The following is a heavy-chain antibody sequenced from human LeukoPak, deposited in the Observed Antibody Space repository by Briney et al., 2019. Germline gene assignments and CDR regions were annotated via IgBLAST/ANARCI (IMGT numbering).Heavy chain of an antibody. CDR3: ASCTDPSGFDY. D-gene: IGHD2-8*01. V-gene: IGHV4-34*01. J-gene: IGHJ4*02. Sequence: SETLSLTCAVYGGSFSGYYRSWIRQPLGEGLEWIGEINHSGSTNYNPSLKSRVTISVDTSKNQFSLKLSSVTAADTAVYYCASCTDPSGFDYWGQGTLVTVSS. CDR2: INHSGST. CDR1: GGSFSGYY.